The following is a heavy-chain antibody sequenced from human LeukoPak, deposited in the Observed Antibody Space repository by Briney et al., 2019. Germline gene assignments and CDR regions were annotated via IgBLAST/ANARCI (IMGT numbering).Heavy chain of an antibody. CDR2: IYRGST. D-gene: IGHD4-17*01. V-gene: IGHV4-59*01. CDR1: GVSIRTYY. J-gene: IGHJ4*02. CDR3: ARGGDYEIDY. Sequence: SETLSLTCTVSGVSIRTYYWNWIRQPPGKGPEWIGYIYRGSTNYNPSFESRVTISVDTSKNQFSLKLSSVTAADTAVYYCARGGDYEIDYSGQGILVTVSS.